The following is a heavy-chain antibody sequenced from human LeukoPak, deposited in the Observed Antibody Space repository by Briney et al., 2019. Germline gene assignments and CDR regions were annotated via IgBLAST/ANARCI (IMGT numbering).Heavy chain of an antibody. CDR2: IDNSGSA. V-gene: IGHV4-59*02. CDR3: ARDSGWLRFDY. J-gene: IGHJ4*02. D-gene: IGHD3-10*01. Sequence: SGTLSLTCTVSGGSVSPYYWSWIRQPPGKGLEWIGYIDNSGSANYNPSLKSRVTMSLDTPKNQFSLKLSSVTAADTAVYYCARDSGWLRFDYWGQGTLVTVSS. CDR1: GGSVSPYY.